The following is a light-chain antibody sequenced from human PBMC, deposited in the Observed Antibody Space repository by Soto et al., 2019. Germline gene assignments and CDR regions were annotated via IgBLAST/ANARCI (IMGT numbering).Light chain of an antibody. V-gene: IGKV1-6*01. Sequence: AIQMTQSPSSLSASVGDRVAISCRASQDIRNTLAWYQQKPGEAPKLLIFAASNIQSGVPSRFSGSGSVTDLSLAITGLQPEDFATYYCLQYYNFSWTFGQGTKVDIK. CDR2: AAS. CDR1: QDIRNT. J-gene: IGKJ1*01. CDR3: LQYYNFSWT.